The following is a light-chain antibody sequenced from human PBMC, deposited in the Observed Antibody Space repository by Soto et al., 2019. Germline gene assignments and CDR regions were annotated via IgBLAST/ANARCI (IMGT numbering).Light chain of an antibody. CDR2: GAS. Sequence: DIVMTQSPSTLSASLGESATISCRASQSLSRYLAWYQQKPGQVPRLLISGASTMASGIPARFSGSGSGTEFTLTISSLQPEDVATYYCLKYYDDPFTFGHGTKVDIK. J-gene: IGKJ3*01. CDR1: QSLSRY. V-gene: IGKV3D-15*01. CDR3: LKYYDDPFT.